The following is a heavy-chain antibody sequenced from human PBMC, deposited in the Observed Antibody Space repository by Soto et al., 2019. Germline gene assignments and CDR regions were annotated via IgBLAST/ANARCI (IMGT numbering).Heavy chain of an antibody. J-gene: IGHJ5*01. CDR1: GHFFSNLEYF. Sequence: PSDTRSLNSSFSGHFFSNLEYFWAWLLQPPGQALEYIVYMYKSATTYYNPSFESRVAISVDTSKSQFSLNVTSVTAADTAVYFCARGRYCLTGRCFPNWFDSWRQGDLVT. V-gene: IGHV4-30-4*02. D-gene: IGHD7-27*01. CDR3: ARGRYCLTGRCFPNWFDS. CDR2: MYKSATT.